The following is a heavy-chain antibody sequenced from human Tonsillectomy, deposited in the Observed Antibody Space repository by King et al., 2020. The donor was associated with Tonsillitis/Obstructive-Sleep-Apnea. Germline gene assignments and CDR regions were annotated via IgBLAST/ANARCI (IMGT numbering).Heavy chain of an antibody. CDR3: AKGRPFRCSSRGCYFDY. D-gene: IGHD6-13*01. J-gene: IGHJ4*02. CDR1: GFTFSSYA. V-gene: IGHV3-23*01. Sequence: QLLESGGGLVQPGGSLRLSCAASGFTFSSYAMRWVRQAPGKGLDWVSAISGSVGSTYYADSVKGRFTISRDNSKNTLYLQMNSLRAEDTAVYYCAKGRPFRCSSRGCYFDYWGQGTLVTVSS. CDR2: ISGSVGST.